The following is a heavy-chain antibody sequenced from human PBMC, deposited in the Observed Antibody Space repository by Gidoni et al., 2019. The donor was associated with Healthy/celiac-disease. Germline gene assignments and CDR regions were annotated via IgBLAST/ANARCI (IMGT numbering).Heavy chain of an antibody. D-gene: IGHD6-13*01. Sequence: EVQLVETGGGLIQPGGSLRLSCAASGFTVSSNSMSWVRQAPGKGLEWVSVIYSGGSTYYADSVKGRFTISRDNSKNTLYLQMNSLRAEDTAVYYCARALRRAAAEYYFDYWGQGTLVTVSS. CDR3: ARALRRAAAEYYFDY. CDR1: GFTVSSNS. V-gene: IGHV3-53*02. CDR2: IYSGGST. J-gene: IGHJ4*02.